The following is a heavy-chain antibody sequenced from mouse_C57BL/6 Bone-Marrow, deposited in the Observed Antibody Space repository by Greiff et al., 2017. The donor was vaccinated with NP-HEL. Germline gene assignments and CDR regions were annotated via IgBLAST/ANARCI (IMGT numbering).Heavy chain of an antibody. CDR1: GFTFSDAW. CDR2: IRNKANNHAT. Sequence: EVKLQESGGGLVQPGGSMKLSCAASGFTFSDAWMDWVRQSPEKGLEWVAEIRNKANNHATYYAESVKGRFTISRDDSKSSVYLQMNSLRAEDTGIYYCTGVDGYSSAWFAYWGQGTLVTVSA. V-gene: IGHV6-6*01. J-gene: IGHJ3*01. CDR3: TGVDGYSSAWFAY. D-gene: IGHD2-3*01.